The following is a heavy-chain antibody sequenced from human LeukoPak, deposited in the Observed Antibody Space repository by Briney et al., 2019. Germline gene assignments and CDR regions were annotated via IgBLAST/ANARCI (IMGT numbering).Heavy chain of an antibody. J-gene: IGHJ5*02. CDR1: GFTFNNYG. V-gene: IGHV3-30*02. CDR2: IRYDGSNK. D-gene: IGHD3-10*01. Sequence: PGGSLRLSCAASGFTFNNYGLHWVRQAPGKGLEWVAFIRYDGSNKYYADSVKGRFTISRDNSKNTLYLQMNNLRPEDTAMYYCAKELLRYFDSGSLGPWGQGTLVTVS. CDR3: AKELLRYFDSGSLGP.